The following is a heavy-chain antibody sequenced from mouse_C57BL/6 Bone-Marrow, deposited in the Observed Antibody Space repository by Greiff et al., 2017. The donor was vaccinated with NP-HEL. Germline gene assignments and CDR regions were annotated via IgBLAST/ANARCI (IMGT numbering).Heavy chain of an antibody. D-gene: IGHD1-1*01. Sequence: QVQLQQPGAELVKPGASVKMSCKASGYTFTSYWITWVKQRPGQGLEWIGDIYPGSGSTNYNEKFKSKATLTVDTSSSTAYMQLSSLTSEDSAVYYCAHYYGSSWCFDYWGQGTPLTVSS. CDR2: IYPGSGST. V-gene: IGHV1-55*01. CDR3: AHYYGSSWCFDY. CDR1: GYTFTSYW. J-gene: IGHJ2*01.